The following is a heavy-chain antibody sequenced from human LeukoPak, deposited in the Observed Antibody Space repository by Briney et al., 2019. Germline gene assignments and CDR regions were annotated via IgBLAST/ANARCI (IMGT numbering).Heavy chain of an antibody. V-gene: IGHV1-69*13. CDR1: GGTFSCYA. CDR2: IIPIFGTA. D-gene: IGHD3-16*01. J-gene: IGHJ3*02. Sequence: SVKVSCKASGGTFSCYAISWVRQAPGQGLEWMGGIIPIFGTANYAQKFQGRVTITADESTSTAYMELSSLRSEDTAVYYCAAKSWGSVAFDIWGQGTMVTVSS. CDR3: AAKSWGSVAFDI.